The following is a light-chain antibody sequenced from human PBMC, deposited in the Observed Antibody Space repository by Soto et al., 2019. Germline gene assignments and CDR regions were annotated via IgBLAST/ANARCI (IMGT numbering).Light chain of an antibody. CDR1: SSDVGGYNY. J-gene: IGLJ2*01. CDR3: CSYAASAI. V-gene: IGLV2-11*01. CDR2: DVT. Sequence: QSALTQPRSVSGSPGQSVTISCTGTSSDVGGYNYVSWYQQHPGKAPKLMIYDVTKQPSGVPDRFSGSKSGNTASLTISGLQAEDEADYFCCSYAASAIFGGGTKLTVL.